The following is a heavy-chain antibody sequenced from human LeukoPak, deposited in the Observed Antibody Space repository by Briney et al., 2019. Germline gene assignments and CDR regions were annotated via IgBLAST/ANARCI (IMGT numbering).Heavy chain of an antibody. V-gene: IGHV1-46*01. D-gene: IGHD1-26*01. CDR3: AREAVGATQGYYFDY. Sequence: ASVKVSCKASGYTFTSYYMHWVRQAPGQGLEWMGIINPSGGSTSYAQKFQGRVTMTRGTSTSTVYMELSSLRSEDTAVYYCAREAVGATQGYYFDYWGQGTLATVSS. CDR1: GYTFTSYY. CDR2: INPSGGST. J-gene: IGHJ4*02.